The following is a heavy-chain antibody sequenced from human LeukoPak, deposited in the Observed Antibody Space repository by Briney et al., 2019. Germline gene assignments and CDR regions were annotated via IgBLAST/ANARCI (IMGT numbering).Heavy chain of an antibody. CDR3: AKDHGSGGWSVPDAFDI. J-gene: IGHJ3*02. D-gene: IGHD6-19*01. CDR2: IWDDGSNK. Sequence: GGSLRLSCAASGLNFNDYDMDWVRQAPGKGPEWVAVIWDDGSNKYYADSVKGRFTISRDNSKNTLYLQMNSLRAEDTAVYYCAKDHGSGGWSVPDAFDIWGQGTMVTVSS. CDR1: GLNFNDYD. V-gene: IGHV3-33*06.